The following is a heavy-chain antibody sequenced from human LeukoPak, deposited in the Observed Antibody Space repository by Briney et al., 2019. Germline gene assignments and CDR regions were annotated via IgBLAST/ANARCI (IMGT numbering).Heavy chain of an antibody. CDR2: INRDGSER. CDR1: GFTFSNYW. Sequence: GGSLRLSCAASGFTFSNYWMTWVRQAPGKGLEWVANINRDGSERYYVDSVKGRFTISKDDAKSSLYLQMNSLRAEDTAVYYCAKGSSPFDYWGQGTLVTVSS. CDR3: AKGSSPFDY. D-gene: IGHD6-13*01. V-gene: IGHV3-7*03. J-gene: IGHJ4*02.